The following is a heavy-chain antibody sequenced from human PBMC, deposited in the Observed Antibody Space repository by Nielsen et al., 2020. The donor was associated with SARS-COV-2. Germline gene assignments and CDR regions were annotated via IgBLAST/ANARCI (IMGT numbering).Heavy chain of an antibody. CDR2: IYTDGST. J-gene: IGHJ6*02. Sequence: GESLKISCGASGFTISSSFMSWVRQAAGKGLDWVSVIYTDGSTSHADSAKGRFTISSDNSKNPLYLQMNSLRAEDTAVYYCARDNWGRMDVWGQGTTVTVSS. V-gene: IGHV3-66*01. D-gene: IGHD7-27*01. CDR1: GFTISSSF. CDR3: ARDNWGRMDV.